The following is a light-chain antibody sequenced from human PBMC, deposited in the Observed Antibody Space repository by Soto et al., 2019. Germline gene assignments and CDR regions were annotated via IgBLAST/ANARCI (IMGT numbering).Light chain of an antibody. J-gene: IGLJ1*01. V-gene: IGLV1-51*02. CDR1: SSNIGNNF. CDR2: ENN. CDR3: GTWDSSLGAYV. Sequence: QSVLTQPPSVSAAPGQKVTISCSGGSSNIGNNFVSWYQQLPGTAPKLLIYENNKRPSGIPDRFSGSKSGTSATLGITGLQTGDEADYDCGTWDSSLGAYVFGTGTKLTVL.